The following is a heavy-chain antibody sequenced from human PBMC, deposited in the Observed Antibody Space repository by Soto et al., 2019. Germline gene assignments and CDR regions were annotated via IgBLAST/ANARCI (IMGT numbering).Heavy chain of an antibody. CDR3: MRGAGEPWARFES. CDR2: ISYSAKT. CDR1: GYSITSGFY. J-gene: IGHJ4*02. D-gene: IGHD5-12*01. Sequence: LTCGVSGYSITSGFYWGWVRQSPGKGLEWLASISYSAKTFYNPSLASRLSIAVDTSKNQFSLRLTSVTAADTALSYCMRGAGEPWARFESWRQGTLVTV. V-gene: IGHV4-38-2*01.